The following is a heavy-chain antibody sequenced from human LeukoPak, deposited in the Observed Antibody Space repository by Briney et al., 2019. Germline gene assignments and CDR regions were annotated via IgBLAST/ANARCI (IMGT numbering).Heavy chain of an antibody. D-gene: IGHD2-2*01. V-gene: IGHV3-23*01. CDR3: ANPFSTPRSNYYIDV. CDR1: GFTFSSYA. Sequence: GGSLRLSCAASGFTFSSYAMSWVRQAPGKGLECVSAISGSGGSTYYADSVKGRFTISRDNSKSTLYLQMNSLRAEDTAVYYCANPFSTPRSNYYIDVWGKGTTVTVSS. J-gene: IGHJ6*03. CDR2: ISGSGGST.